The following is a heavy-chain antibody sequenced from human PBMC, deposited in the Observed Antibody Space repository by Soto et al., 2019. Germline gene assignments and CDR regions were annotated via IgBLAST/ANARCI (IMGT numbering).Heavy chain of an antibody. V-gene: IGHV3-53*01. CDR2: IYYNGTT. D-gene: IGHD3-10*01. Sequence: VHLVESGGGLIQPGGSLRLSCAASGLTVGDNYMSWVRQAPGMGLEWVSAIYYNGTTYYADYVKGRFTISRDTSKNTLSLQMDSLRVEDTAVYYCVRPLSSGRNYGKDVWGQGTTVTVSS. CDR1: GLTVGDNY. CDR3: VRPLSSGRNYGKDV. J-gene: IGHJ6*02.